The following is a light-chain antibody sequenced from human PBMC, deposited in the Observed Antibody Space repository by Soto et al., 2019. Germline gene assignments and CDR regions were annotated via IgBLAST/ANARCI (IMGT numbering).Light chain of an antibody. V-gene: IGLV1-44*01. CDR2: DTN. J-gene: IGLJ2*01. CDR3: AAWDDSLNGLV. CDR1: SSNIGLND. Sequence: QSVLTQPPSASGTPGQTVTISCSGSSSNIGLNDVHWYQQLSGTAPQILIYDTNQQATGVPDRFSGSRSGTSASLAIHGLQSEDEADYHCAAWDDSLNGLVFGGGTKLTVL.